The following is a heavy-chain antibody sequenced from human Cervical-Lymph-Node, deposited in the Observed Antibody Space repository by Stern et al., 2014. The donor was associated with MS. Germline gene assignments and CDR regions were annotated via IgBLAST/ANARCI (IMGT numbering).Heavy chain of an antibody. J-gene: IGHJ4*02. CDR2: IYDSGST. V-gene: IGHV4-59*01. CDR3: ARAGNIAVDASAREGVLDS. D-gene: IGHD6-19*01. Sequence: QVQLQESGPGLVKPSETLSLTCTVSGDSISSYSWNWLRQPPGKGLEWIGYIYDSGSTKYNPSLKSRVTISVDTSKNQFSLKMTSTTAADTAVYYCARAGNIAVDASAREGVLDSWGQGALVTVSS. CDR1: GDSISSYS.